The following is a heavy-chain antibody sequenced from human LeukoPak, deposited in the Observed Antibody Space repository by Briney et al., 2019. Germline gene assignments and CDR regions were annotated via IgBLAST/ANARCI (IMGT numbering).Heavy chain of an antibody. CDR1: GFTFSTYW. V-gene: IGHV3-48*04. J-gene: IGHJ4*02. Sequence: HPGGSLRLSCAASGFTFSTYWMSWVRQAPGKGLEWVSYISSSGSTIYYADSVKGRFTISRDNAKNSLYLQMNSLRAEDTAVYYCARDEYLWSGYYPNRAFDYWGQGTLVTVSS. CDR2: ISSSGSTI. D-gene: IGHD3-3*01. CDR3: ARDEYLWSGYYPNRAFDY.